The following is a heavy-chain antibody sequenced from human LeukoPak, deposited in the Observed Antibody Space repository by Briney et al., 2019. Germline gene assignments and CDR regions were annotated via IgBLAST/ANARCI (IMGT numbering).Heavy chain of an antibody. D-gene: IGHD2-2*01. CDR3: ATDLPLGYCSSTSCPFGY. J-gene: IGHJ4*02. V-gene: IGHV1-24*01. Sequence: ASVKVSCKVSGYTLTELSMHWVRQAPGKGLEWMGGFDPEDGETIYAQKFQGRVTMTEDTSTDTAYMELSSLRSEDTAVYYCATDLPLGYCSSTSCPFGYWGQGTLVTVSS. CDR2: FDPEDGET. CDR1: GYTLTELS.